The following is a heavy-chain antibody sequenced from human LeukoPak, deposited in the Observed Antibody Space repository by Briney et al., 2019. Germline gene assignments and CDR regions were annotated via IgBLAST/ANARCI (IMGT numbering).Heavy chain of an antibody. D-gene: IGHD3-3*01. CDR2: ISYDGSNK. CDR1: GFTFSSYA. V-gene: IGHV3-30-3*01. J-gene: IGHJ6*02. Sequence: PGRSLRLSCAASGFTFSSYAMHWVRQAPGKGLEWVAVISYDGSNKYYADSVKGRFTISRDNSKNTLYLQMNSLRAEDTAVYYCARSHYDFWSGYTYYYGMDVWGQGTTVTVSS. CDR3: ARSHYDFWSGYTYYYGMDV.